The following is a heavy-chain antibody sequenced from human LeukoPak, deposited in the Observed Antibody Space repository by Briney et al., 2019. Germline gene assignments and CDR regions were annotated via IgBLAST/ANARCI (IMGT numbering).Heavy chain of an antibody. CDR3: AKPFQLWLLSYYFDY. CDR1: GFTFSRYG. D-gene: IGHD3-22*01. J-gene: IGHJ4*02. V-gene: IGHV3-30*18. CDR2: ISYDGSNK. Sequence: PGGSLRLSCAASGFTFSRYGMHWVRQAPGKGLEWVAVISYDGSNKYYADSVKGRFTISRDNSKNTLYLQMNSLRAEDTAVYYCAKPFQLWLLSYYFDYWGQGTLVTVSS.